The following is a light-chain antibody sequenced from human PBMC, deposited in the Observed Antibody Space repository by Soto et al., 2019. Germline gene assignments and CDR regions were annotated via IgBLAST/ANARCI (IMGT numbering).Light chain of an antibody. CDR2: VAY. CDR3: QQYGSSPPIT. V-gene: IGKV3-20*01. Sequence: EIVLTQSPGTLSLSPGERATLSCRASRSVSSSYLAWYQQKPGLAPRLLIYVAYSRATGIPDRFSGSGSGTDFTLTISRLEPEDFAVYYCQQYGSSPPITFGQGTRLEIK. CDR1: RSVSSSY. J-gene: IGKJ5*01.